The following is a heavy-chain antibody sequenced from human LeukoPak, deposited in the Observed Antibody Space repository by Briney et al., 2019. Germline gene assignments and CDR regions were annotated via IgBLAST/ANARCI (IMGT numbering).Heavy chain of an antibody. V-gene: IGHV3-23*01. J-gene: IGHJ4*02. CDR2: VSGSGGHT. Sequence: GGSLRLSCAGSGFTFSNYAMAWVRQAPVKGLEWVSAVSGSGGHTYYADSVKGRFTISRDNSKNILYLQMNSLRAEDTAVYYCAKVIIAVHGYNLGPIDYWGQGTLVTVSS. CDR3: AKVIIAVHGYNLGPIDY. CDR1: GFTFSNYA. D-gene: IGHD5-24*01.